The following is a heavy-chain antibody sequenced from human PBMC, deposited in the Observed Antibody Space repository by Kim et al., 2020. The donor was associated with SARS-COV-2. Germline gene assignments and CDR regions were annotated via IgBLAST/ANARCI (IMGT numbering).Heavy chain of an antibody. CDR3: ARASPANYYYYGMDV. CDR2: IWYDGSNK. V-gene: IGHV3-33*01. CDR1: GFTFSSYG. J-gene: IGHJ6*02. Sequence: GGSLRLSCAASGFTFSSYGMHWVRQAPGKGLEWVAVIWYDGSNKYYADSVKGRFTISRDNSKNTLYLQMNSLRAEDTAVYYCARASPANYYYYGMDVWGQGTTVTVSS.